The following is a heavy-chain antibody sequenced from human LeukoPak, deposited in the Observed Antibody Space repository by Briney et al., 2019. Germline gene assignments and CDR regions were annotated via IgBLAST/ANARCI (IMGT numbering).Heavy chain of an antibody. Sequence: GGSLRLSCAASGFSFKDYCMIWVRPAPGKGREWVTNIKQDGSKKYHVDSVKARFTISRDNAKNSLYLQMSTLRAEDTAMYYCAKDAQPRSRWFDPWGQGTLVTVSS. J-gene: IGHJ5*02. V-gene: IGHV3-7*03. D-gene: IGHD3-16*01. CDR2: IKQDGSKK. CDR3: AKDAQPRSRWFDP. CDR1: GFSFKDYC.